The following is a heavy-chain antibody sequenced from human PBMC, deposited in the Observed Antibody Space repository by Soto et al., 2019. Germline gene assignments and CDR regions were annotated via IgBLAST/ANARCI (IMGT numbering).Heavy chain of an antibody. Sequence: GASVKVSCKASGYTFTGYYMHWVRQAPGQGLEWMGWINPNSGGTNYAQKFQGWVTMTRDTSIRTAYMELSRLRSDDTAVYYCARGTRQSSSSGYYYYYYYMDVWGKGTTVTVSS. V-gene: IGHV1-2*04. CDR2: INPNSGGT. D-gene: IGHD6-6*01. CDR1: GYTFTGYY. CDR3: ARGTRQSSSSGYYYYYYYMDV. J-gene: IGHJ6*03.